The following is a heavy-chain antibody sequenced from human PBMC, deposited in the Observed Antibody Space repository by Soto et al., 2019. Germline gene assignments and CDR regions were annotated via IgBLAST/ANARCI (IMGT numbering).Heavy chain of an antibody. J-gene: IGHJ5*02. Sequence: EPLPLTCTDSGGRLRSTSYGGGGPRQPPGKGLEWIGSIYYSGSKYYNPSLKSRVSMSVDTSKNQFSLRLRSVTAADTAIYYCARQHTWNYVRWVDPWGQGFLVIVSA. V-gene: IGHV4-39*01. CDR2: IYYSGSK. CDR3: ARQHTWNYVRWVDP. CDR1: GGRLRSTSYG. D-gene: IGHD1-7*01.